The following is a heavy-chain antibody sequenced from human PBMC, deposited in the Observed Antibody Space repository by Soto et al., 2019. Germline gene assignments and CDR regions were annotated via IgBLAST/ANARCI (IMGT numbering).Heavy chain of an antibody. CDR2: ISSSGSTI. CDR1: GFTFSSYE. D-gene: IGHD5-12*01. V-gene: IGHV3-48*03. Sequence: GGSLRLSCAASGFTFSSYEMNWVRQAPGKGLEWVSYISSSGSTIYYADSVKGRFTISRDNAKNSLYLQMSSLRAEDTAVYYCARVATGRFDYWGQGTLVTVCS. J-gene: IGHJ4*02. CDR3: ARVATGRFDY.